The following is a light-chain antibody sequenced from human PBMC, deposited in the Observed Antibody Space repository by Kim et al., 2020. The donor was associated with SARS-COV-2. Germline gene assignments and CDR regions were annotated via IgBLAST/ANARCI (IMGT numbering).Light chain of an antibody. V-gene: IGKV3-20*01. Sequence: EIVLTQSPATLSLSPGERAALSCRTSQSVSSSYLAWYQQKPGQAPRLLIYGASSMSTGIPDRFSRNGSRTDFTHTITRLEPDVFAVYYCQQYGTTPLSLGGGTKLEI. J-gene: IGKJ4*01. CDR2: GAS. CDR1: QSVSSSY. CDR3: QQYGTTPLS.